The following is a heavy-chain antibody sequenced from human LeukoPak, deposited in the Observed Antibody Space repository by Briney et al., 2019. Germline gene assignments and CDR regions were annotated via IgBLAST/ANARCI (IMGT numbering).Heavy chain of an antibody. CDR1: GFXVSSNY. D-gene: IGHD3-10*01. V-gene: IGHV3-53*01. CDR2: IYSGGST. CDR3: AKESHYDSGAYYVDY. J-gene: IGHJ4*02. Sequence: GSLRLSCAASGFXVSSNYMSWVRQAPGKGLGWVSFIYSGGSTYYPDSVKGRFTFSRDNSKNMLYLQMNSLRAEDTAVYYCAKESHYDSGAYYVDYWGQGTLVTVSS.